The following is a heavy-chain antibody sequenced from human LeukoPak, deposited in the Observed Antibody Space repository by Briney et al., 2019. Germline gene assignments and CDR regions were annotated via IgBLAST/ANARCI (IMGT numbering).Heavy chain of an antibody. J-gene: IGHJ4*02. D-gene: IGHD1-26*01. Sequence: GASVTVSCKASGYTFTNYDVSWVRQAPGQGLEWMGWVSAYNGNRNYAHNFQDRVTMTTDTSTTTAYMELRSLRSDDTAVYYCARDEGPVGTTTTCGYWGQGTLVTVSS. CDR3: ARDEGPVGTTTTCGY. V-gene: IGHV1-18*01. CDR1: GYTFTNYD. CDR2: VSAYNGNR.